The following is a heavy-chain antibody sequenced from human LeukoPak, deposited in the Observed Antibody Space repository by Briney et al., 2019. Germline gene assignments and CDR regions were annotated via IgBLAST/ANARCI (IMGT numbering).Heavy chain of an antibody. CDR3: ARDGSYYYDSSGYLSLKAFDI. V-gene: IGHV3-7*01. D-gene: IGHD3-22*01. J-gene: IGHJ3*02. CDR2: IKQDGSEK. CDR1: GFTFSNYW. Sequence: PGGSLRLSCAASGFTFSNYWMSWVRQAPGKGLEWVANIKQDGSEKYYVDSVKGRFTISRDNAKNSLYLQMNSLRAEDTAVYYCARDGSYYYDSSGYLSLKAFDIWGQGTMVTVSS.